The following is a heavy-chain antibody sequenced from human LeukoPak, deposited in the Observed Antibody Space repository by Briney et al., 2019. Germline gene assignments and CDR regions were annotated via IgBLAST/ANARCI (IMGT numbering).Heavy chain of an antibody. J-gene: IGHJ4*02. CDR2: IRSSSSST. V-gene: IGHV3-11*05. Sequence: GGSLRLACAASGFTFSDYYMSWIRQPPGKGLEWVSYIRSSSSSTNYADSVKGRFTISRDNAKNSLYLQTNSLRAEDTAVYYCARDSPATYCGGDCYLGYYFDYWGQGTLVTVSS. CDR1: GFTFSDYY. CDR3: ARDSPATYCGGDCYLGYYFDY. D-gene: IGHD2-21*02.